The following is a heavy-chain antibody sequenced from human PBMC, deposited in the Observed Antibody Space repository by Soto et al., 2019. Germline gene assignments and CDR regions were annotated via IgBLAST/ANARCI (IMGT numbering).Heavy chain of an antibody. V-gene: IGHV3-30-3*01. D-gene: IGHD2-2*02. J-gene: IGHJ6*02. CDR2: ISYDGSNK. CDR1: GFTFSSYA. Sequence: PGGSLRLSCAASGFTFSSYAMHWVRQAPGKGLERVAVISYDGSNKYYADSVKGRFTISRDNSKNTLYLQMNSLRAEDTAVYYCARDLXCSSTSCYSDYYYGMDVWGQGTTVTVSS. CDR3: ARDLXCSSTSCYSDYYYGMDV.